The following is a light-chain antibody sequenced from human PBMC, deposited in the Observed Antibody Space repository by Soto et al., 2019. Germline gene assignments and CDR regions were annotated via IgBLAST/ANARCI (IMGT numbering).Light chain of an antibody. CDR2: RTN. CDR3: AAWDDSLSVV. J-gene: IGLJ2*01. Sequence: QSVLTQPPSASGTPGQRVTISCSGSTSNIGSNYVYWYQQFPGTAPKLLIYRTNQRPSGVPDRFSGSKSGTSASLAISGLRSEDEADYYCAAWDDSLSVVFGGGTKLTVL. V-gene: IGLV1-47*01. CDR1: TSNIGSNY.